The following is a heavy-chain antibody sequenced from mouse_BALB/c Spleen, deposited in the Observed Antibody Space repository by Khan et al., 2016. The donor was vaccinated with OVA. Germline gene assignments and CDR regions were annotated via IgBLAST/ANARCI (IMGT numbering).Heavy chain of an antibody. Sequence: EVQLQESGPGLVKPSQSLSLTCTVTGYSITSDYAWNWIRQFPGNKLEWMGYTSYSGNTSYNPSLKSRISITRDTSKNQFLLQLSSVTTEDTATYYCARKVQRGGFCYFDVWGAGTTVTVSS. D-gene: IGHD2-14*01. J-gene: IGHJ1*01. CDR3: ARKVQRGGFCYFDV. CDR2: TSYSGNT. CDR1: GYSITSDYA. V-gene: IGHV3-2*02.